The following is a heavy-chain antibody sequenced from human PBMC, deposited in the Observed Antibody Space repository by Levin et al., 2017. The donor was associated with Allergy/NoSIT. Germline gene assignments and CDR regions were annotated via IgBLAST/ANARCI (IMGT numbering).Heavy chain of an antibody. V-gene: IGHV3-33*01. D-gene: IGHD4-17*01. CDR1: GFTFSSYG. CDR3: ARAETTVTTLDY. Sequence: RSGGSLRLSCAASGFTFSSYGMHWVRQAPGKGLEWVAVIWYDGSNKYYADSVKGRFTISRDNSKNTLYLQMNSLRAEDTAVYYCARAETTVTTLDYWGQGTLDTVSS. CDR2: IWYDGSNK. J-gene: IGHJ4*02.